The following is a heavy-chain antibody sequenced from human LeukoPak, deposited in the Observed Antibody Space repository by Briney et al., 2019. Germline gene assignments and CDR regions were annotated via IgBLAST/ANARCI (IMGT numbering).Heavy chain of an antibody. Sequence: ASVKVSCKASGYTFTGYYMHWVRQAPGQGLEWLGRINPNSGVPNYAQKFQGRVTMTRDTAISTAYMQLSSLISGDTAVYYCAREVGYSSSYYGRFDPWGQGTLVTVSS. V-gene: IGHV1-2*06. CDR2: INPNSGVP. D-gene: IGHD6-13*01. CDR3: AREVGYSSSYYGRFDP. J-gene: IGHJ5*02. CDR1: GYTFTGYY.